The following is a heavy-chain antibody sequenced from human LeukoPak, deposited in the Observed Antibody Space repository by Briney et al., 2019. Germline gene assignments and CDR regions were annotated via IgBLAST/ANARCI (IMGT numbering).Heavy chain of an antibody. CDR3: ARVMARPWQYYFDS. V-gene: IGHV3-23*01. D-gene: IGHD3-10*01. CDR1: GFTFSSYA. CDR2: ISGSGGST. Sequence: PGGSLRLSCAASGFTFSSYAMSWVRQAPGKGLEWVSAISGSGGSTYYADSVKGRFTISRDNSKNSLYLQMNSLRAEDTAVYYCARVMARPWQYYFDSWGQGTLVTVSS. J-gene: IGHJ4*02.